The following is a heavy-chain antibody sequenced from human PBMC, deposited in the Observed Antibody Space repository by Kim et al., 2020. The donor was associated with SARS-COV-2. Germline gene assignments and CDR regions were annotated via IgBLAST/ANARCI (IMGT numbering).Heavy chain of an antibody. CDR3: AKGFIPRGGGGGPTY. D-gene: IGHD3-22*01. CDR2: ISWKSGTL. Sequence: GGSLRLSCAASGFTFDDYGMVWVRQVPGKGLEWVSTISWKSGTLGYADSVKGRFTISRDNAENSLYLQMNSLRPEDTALYYCAKGFIPRGGGGGPTYWGQGTLVTVSS. V-gene: IGHV3-9*01. CDR1: GFTFDDYG. J-gene: IGHJ4*02.